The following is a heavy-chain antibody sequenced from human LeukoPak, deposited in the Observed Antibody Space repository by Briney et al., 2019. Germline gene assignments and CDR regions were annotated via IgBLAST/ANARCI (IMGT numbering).Heavy chain of an antibody. V-gene: IGHV1-2*06. Sequence: VASVKVSCKASGYTFTGYYMHWVRQAPGQGLERMGRINPNSGGTNYAQKFQGRVTMTRDTSISTAYMELRRLRSDDTAVYYCARGWVEGSGWYLYYYYGMDVWGQGTTVTVSS. CDR2: INPNSGGT. D-gene: IGHD6-19*01. CDR3: ARGWVEGSGWYLYYYYGMDV. J-gene: IGHJ6*02. CDR1: GYTFTGYY.